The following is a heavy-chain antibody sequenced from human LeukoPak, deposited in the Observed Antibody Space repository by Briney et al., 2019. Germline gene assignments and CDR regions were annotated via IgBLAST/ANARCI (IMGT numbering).Heavy chain of an antibody. V-gene: IGHV3-74*01. CDR3: ARGRGSGSYYNARVDY. Sequence: GGSLRLSCAASGFTFSSYWMHWVRQAPGKGLVWVSRINSDGSSTSYADSVKGRFTISRDNAKNSLYLQMNSLRAEDTAVYYCARGRGSGSYYNARVDYWGQGTLVTVSS. J-gene: IGHJ4*02. D-gene: IGHD3-10*01. CDR1: GFTFSSYW. CDR2: INSDGSST.